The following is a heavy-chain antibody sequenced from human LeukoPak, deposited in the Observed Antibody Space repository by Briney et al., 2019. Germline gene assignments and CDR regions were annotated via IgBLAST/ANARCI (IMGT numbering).Heavy chain of an antibody. Sequence: KPSETLSLTCTVSGGSISSYFWSWIRQPAGKGLEWIGRTYTSGKIKYELSLQSRGTMSVDTSKNQFCVKLSDMSAADSAVEYWARGAGDDFAYWGQGTLVTVSS. V-gene: IGHV4-4*07. CDR1: GGSISSYF. J-gene: IGHJ4*02. CDR2: TYTSGKI. D-gene: IGHD2-21*02. CDR3: ARGAGDDFAY.